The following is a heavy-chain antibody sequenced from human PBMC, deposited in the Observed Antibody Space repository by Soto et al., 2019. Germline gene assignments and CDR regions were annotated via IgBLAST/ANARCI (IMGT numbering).Heavy chain of an antibody. CDR2: IKSKTDGGTT. Sequence: GSLRLSCAASGFTFSNAWMSWGRQAPGKGLEWVGRIKSKTDGGTTDYAAPVKGRFTISRDDSKNTLYLQMNSLKTEDTAVYYCTTSSLAGTTDNYYYYSGMDVWGQGTTVTVSS. J-gene: IGHJ6*02. CDR3: TTSSLAGTTDNYYYYSGMDV. V-gene: IGHV3-15*01. CDR1: GFTFSNAW. D-gene: IGHD6-13*01.